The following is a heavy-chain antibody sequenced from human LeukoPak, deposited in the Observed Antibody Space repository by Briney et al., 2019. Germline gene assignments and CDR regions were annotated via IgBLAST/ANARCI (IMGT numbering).Heavy chain of an antibody. V-gene: IGHV3-21*01. J-gene: IGHJ6*02. CDR2: ISSSSSYI. Sequence: ETLSLTCTVSGGSISSGGYYWSWIRQAPGKGLEWVSSISSSSSYIYYADSVKGRFTISRDNAKNSLYLQMNSLRAEDTAVYYCARESVVVVPAATGEIYYYYGMDVWGQGTTVTVSS. CDR1: GGSISSGGYY. D-gene: IGHD2-2*01. CDR3: ARESVVVVPAATGEIYYYYGMDV.